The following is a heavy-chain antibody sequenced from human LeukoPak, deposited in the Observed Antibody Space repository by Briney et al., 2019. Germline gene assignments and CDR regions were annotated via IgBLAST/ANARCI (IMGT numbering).Heavy chain of an antibody. CDR2: IYHSGST. CDR3: AREAGWFDP. CDR1: GGSISSGGYS. J-gene: IGHJ5*02. V-gene: IGHV4-30-2*01. Sequence: SETLSLTCAVSGGSISSGGYSWSWIRQPPGKGLEWIGYIYHSGSTYYNPSLKSRVTISVDRSKNRFSLKLSSVTAADTAVYYCAREAGWFDPWGQGTLVTVSS.